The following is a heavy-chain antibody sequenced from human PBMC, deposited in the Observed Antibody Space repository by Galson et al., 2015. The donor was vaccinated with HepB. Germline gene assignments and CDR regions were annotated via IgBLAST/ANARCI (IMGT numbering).Heavy chain of an antibody. CDR1: GGTFSSYT. V-gene: IGHV1-69*08. CDR2: IIPILGRT. D-gene: IGHD5-18*01. CDR3: ARATAMGTAALDY. Sequence: SVKVSCKASGGTFSSYTISWVRQAPGQGLEWMGRIIPILGRTTYAQKFQGRVTITADKSTSTANMELSSLRSEDTAVYYCARATAMGTAALDYWGQGTLVTVAS. J-gene: IGHJ4*02.